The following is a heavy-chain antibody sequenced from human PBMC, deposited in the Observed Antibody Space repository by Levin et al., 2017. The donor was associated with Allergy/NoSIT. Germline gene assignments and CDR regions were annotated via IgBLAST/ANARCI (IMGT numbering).Heavy chain of an antibody. J-gene: IGHJ4*02. CDR2: IYYSGST. CDR1: GDSISSNNYY. V-gene: IGHV4-39*01. CDR3: ARHGGFDNGYPRWFDY. D-gene: IGHD5-18*01. Sequence: SETLSLTCTVSGDSISSNNYYWSWIRQPPRKGLEWIGSIYYSGSTYYNPSLKSRVTISVDTSKNQFSLKLSSVTAADTGVYYCARHGGFDNGYPRWFDYWGQGTLITASS.